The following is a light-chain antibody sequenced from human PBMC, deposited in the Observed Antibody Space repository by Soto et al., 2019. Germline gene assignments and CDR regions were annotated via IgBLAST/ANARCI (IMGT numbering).Light chain of an antibody. CDR3: QQFGISPWT. J-gene: IGKJ1*01. V-gene: IGKV3-20*01. Sequence: DNVMTQSPDTLSLSPGDRATLSCRASRIIGHNYLAWYQQKRGQPPRLLIYATSTRATGIPDRFSGSGSVTNFTLTISRPEPEDFAVYYCQQFGISPWTFGQGTKVEIK. CDR2: ATS. CDR1: RIIGHNY.